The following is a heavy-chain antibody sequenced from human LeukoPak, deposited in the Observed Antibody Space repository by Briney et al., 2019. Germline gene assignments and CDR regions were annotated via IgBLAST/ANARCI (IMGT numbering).Heavy chain of an antibody. V-gene: IGHV3-23*01. D-gene: IGHD2-15*01. J-gene: IGHJ5*02. Sequence: GGPLRLSCAAWVFTFRCYVMSWVREAPGKGLEGVSAISGSGGSIYYVASVKGRFIISGDTQKHVLLLQMNSLSPDTAAVYYCARVVVAATPSWFHPWGKGIKVTVSS. CDR3: ARVVVAATPSWFHP. CDR1: VFTFRCYV. CDR2: ISGSGGSI.